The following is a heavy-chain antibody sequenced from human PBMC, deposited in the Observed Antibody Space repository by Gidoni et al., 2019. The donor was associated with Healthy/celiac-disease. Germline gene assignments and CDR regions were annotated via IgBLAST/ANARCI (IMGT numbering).Heavy chain of an antibody. CDR3: ARDGPGGSYDAFDI. D-gene: IGHD5-12*01. Sequence: EVQLVESGGGLVQPGGSLRLSCAASGFTVSSNYMSWVRQAPGKGLEWVSVIESGGSTYYADSVKGRFTISRDNSKNTLYLQMNSLRAEDTAVYYCARDGPGGSYDAFDIWGQGTMVTVSS. CDR1: GFTVSSNY. V-gene: IGHV3-66*02. CDR2: IESGGST. J-gene: IGHJ3*02.